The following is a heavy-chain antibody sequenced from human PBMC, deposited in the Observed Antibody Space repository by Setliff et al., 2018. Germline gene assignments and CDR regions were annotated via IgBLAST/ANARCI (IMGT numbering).Heavy chain of an antibody. CDR1: GFAFASYN. J-gene: IGHJ4*02. CDR2: LSSANNYI. Sequence: GSLRLSCAASGFAFASYNMIWVRQAPGKGLEWVSSLSSANNYIVYADSVKGRFTISRDNAKSSLYLQMNSLSAEDTAIYYCASSRTWIPVLDYCGQGTLVTVSS. CDR3: ASSRTWIPVLDY. V-gene: IGHV3-21*01. D-gene: IGHD5-18*01.